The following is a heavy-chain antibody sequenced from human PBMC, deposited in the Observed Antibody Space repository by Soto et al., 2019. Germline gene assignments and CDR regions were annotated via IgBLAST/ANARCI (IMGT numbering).Heavy chain of an antibody. J-gene: IGHJ4*02. V-gene: IGHV3-74*01. CDR2: INSDGSST. CDR3: ARELLYYYDSSGYDFDY. Sequence: GGSLRLSCAASGFTFSSYWMHWVRQAPGKGLVWVSRINSDGSSTSYADSVKGRFTISRDNAKNTLYLQMNSLRAEDTAVYYCARELLYYYDSSGYDFDYWGQGTLVTVSS. CDR1: GFTFSSYW. D-gene: IGHD3-22*01.